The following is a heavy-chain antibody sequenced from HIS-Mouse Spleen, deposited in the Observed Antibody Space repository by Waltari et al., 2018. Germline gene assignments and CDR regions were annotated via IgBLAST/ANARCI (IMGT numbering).Heavy chain of an antibody. V-gene: IGHV4-34*01. CDR2: INHSGST. CDR3: ARGLTMVRGVIDY. Sequence: QVQLQQWGAGLLKPSETLSLTCAAYGGSFSGYYLSWTRQPPGKGLEWIGEINHSGSTNYNPSLKSRVTISVDTSKNQFSLKLSSVTAADTAVYYCARGLTMVRGVIDYWGQGTLVTVSS. J-gene: IGHJ4*02. D-gene: IGHD3-10*01. CDR1: GGSFSGYY.